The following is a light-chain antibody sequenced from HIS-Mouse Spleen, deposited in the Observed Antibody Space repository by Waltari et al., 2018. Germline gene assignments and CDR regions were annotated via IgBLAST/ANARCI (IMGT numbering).Light chain of an antibody. V-gene: IGKV3-20*01. CDR2: GAS. CDR1: QSVSSSY. CDR3: QQYGSSPPWT. J-gene: IGKJ1*01. Sequence: EIGLTQSPGTLSLSPGERATLPCRASQSVSSSYLAWYQQKPGQAPRLLIYGASSRATGIPDRFSGSGSGTDFTLTISRLEPEDFAVYYCQQYGSSPPWTFGQGTKVEIK.